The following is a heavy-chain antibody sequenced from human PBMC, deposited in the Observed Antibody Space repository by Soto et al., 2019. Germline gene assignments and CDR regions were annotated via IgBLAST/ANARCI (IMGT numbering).Heavy chain of an antibody. Sequence: GGSLRLSCAASGFTFSSYWIHWVRQAPGKGLVWVSRISGDGKSTTYADSVRGRFTISRDNAKNTLYLQMHSLTAEDTAMYYCARVVGTIDGKYYYGMDVWGQGTTVTVS. CDR1: GFTFSSYW. V-gene: IGHV3-74*01. CDR3: ARVVGTIDGKYYYGMDV. D-gene: IGHD1-26*01. J-gene: IGHJ6*02. CDR2: ISGDGKST.